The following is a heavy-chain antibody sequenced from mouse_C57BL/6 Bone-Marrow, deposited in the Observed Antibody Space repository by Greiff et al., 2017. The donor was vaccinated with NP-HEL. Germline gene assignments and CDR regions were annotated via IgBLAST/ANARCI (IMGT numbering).Heavy chain of an antibody. Sequence: VQLQQSGAELVKPGASVKLSCKASGYTFTEYTIHWVKQRSGQGLEWIGWFYPGSGRIKYNEKFKDKATLTADKSSSTVFMDLSRLTSEDSAVYFCARHGDYFGGSYGYFDVWGTGTTVTVSS. V-gene: IGHV1-62-2*01. CDR3: ARHGDYFGGSYGYFDV. J-gene: IGHJ1*03. CDR2: FYPGSGRI. CDR1: GYTFTEYT. D-gene: IGHD1-1*01.